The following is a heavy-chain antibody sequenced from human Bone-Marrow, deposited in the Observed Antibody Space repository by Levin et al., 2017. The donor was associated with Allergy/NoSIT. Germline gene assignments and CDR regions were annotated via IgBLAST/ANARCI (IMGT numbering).Heavy chain of an antibody. CDR1: GYTFTSYG. Sequence: GESLKISCKASGYTFTSYGISWVRQAPGQGLEWMGWISAYNGNTNYAQKLQGRVTMTTDTSTSTAYMELRSLRSDDTAVYYCARDYPGYGFDYWGQGTLVTVSS. J-gene: IGHJ4*02. V-gene: IGHV1-18*01. D-gene: IGHD5-18*01. CDR2: ISAYNGNT. CDR3: ARDYPGYGFDY.